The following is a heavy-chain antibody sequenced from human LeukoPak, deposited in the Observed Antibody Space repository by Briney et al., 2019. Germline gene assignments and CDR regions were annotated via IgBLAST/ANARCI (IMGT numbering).Heavy chain of an antibody. V-gene: IGHV3-53*01. J-gene: IGHJ4*02. CDR1: EFTVSSHY. D-gene: IGHD3-10*01. CDR2: LYSDGST. Sequence: GGSLRLSCAASEFTVSSHYMSWVRQAPGKGLEWVSVLYSDGSTYYADSVKGRLTISRDNFKNTLYLQMNSLRAEDTAVYYCAKPRSGSGSFFRGYSFDYWGQGTLVTVSS. CDR3: AKPRSGSGSFFRGYSFDY.